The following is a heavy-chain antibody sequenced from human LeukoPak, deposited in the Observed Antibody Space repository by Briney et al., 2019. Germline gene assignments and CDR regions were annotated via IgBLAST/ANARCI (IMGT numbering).Heavy chain of an antibody. V-gene: IGHV1-3*01. J-gene: IGHJ5*02. CDR1: GYTFTGYY. CDR3: ARWATYDILTGYYLGWFDP. D-gene: IGHD3-9*01. Sequence: ASVKVSCKASGYTFTGYYMHWVRQAPGQRLEWMGWINAGNGNTKYSQKFQGRVTITRDTSASTAYMELSSLRSEDTAVYYCARWATYDILTGYYLGWFDPWGQGTLVTVSS. CDR2: INAGNGNT.